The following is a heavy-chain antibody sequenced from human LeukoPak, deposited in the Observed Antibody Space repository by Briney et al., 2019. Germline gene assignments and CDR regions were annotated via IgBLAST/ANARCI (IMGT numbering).Heavy chain of an antibody. Sequence: TSETLSLTCTVSGGSISSYYWSWIRQPPGKGLEWIGYIYYSGSTNYNPSLKSRVTISVDTSKNQLSLKLSSVTAADTAVYYCARQGGYSYGYDYWGQGTLVTVSS. CDR2: IYYSGST. CDR1: GGSISSYY. J-gene: IGHJ4*02. CDR3: ARQGGYSYGYDY. D-gene: IGHD5-18*01. V-gene: IGHV4-59*08.